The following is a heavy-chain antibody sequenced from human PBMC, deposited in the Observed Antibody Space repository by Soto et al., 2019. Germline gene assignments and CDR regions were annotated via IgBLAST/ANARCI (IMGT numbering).Heavy chain of an antibody. V-gene: IGHV4-39*01. Sequence: SETLSLTCTVSGGSISSSSYYWGWIRQPPGKGLEWIGSIYYSGSTYYNPSLKSRVTISVDTSKSQFSLKLSSVTAADTAVYYCARGYGRNFDYWGQGTLVTVSS. CDR3: ARGYGRNFDY. CDR2: IYYSGST. CDR1: GGSISSSSYY. J-gene: IGHJ4*02. D-gene: IGHD5-18*01.